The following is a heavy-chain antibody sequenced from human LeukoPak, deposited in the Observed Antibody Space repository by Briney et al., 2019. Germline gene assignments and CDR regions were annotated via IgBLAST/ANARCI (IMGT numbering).Heavy chain of an antibody. Sequence: GGSLRLSCAASGFTFRTYWMSWVRQAPGKGLEWVANIKEDGSEKYYVDSVKGRFTISRDNAKNSLYLQMNSLRAEDTAVYYCARGRLGDSWGQGTLVTVSS. D-gene: IGHD4-11*01. V-gene: IGHV3-7*01. CDR2: IKEDGSEK. CDR1: GFTFRTYW. J-gene: IGHJ4*02. CDR3: ARGRLGDS.